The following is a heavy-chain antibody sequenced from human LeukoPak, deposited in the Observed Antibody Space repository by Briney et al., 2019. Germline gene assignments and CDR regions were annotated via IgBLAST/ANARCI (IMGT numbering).Heavy chain of an antibody. CDR1: GGSIGSGSYY. V-gene: IGHV4-39*01. CDR3: ARYPTFYYDSIVSPTDAFDI. Sequence: SETLSLTCTVSGGSIGSGSYYWSWIRQPAGKGLEWIGSIYYSGSTSHNPSLKGRVTISVDTSKNQFSLNLSSVTAADTAMYYCARYPTFYYDSIVSPTDAFDIWGQGTMVTVSS. J-gene: IGHJ3*02. D-gene: IGHD3-22*01. CDR2: IYYSGST.